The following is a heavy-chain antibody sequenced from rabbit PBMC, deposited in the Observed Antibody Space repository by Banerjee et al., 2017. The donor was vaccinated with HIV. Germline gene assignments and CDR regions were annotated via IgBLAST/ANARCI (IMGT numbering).Heavy chain of an antibody. CDR1: GFDLVAYYH. CDR3: ARRWDYVDL. D-gene: IGHD2-1*01. CDR2: IDTGWSGTA. Sequence: QSLEESGGDLVKPGASLTLTCSASGFDLVAYYHMCWVRQAPGKGLEWIACIDTGWSGTAYYASWAKGRFTSSKTSSTTVTLQMTSLTAADTATYFCARRWDYVDLWGQGTLVTVS. V-gene: IGHV1S40*01. J-gene: IGHJ3*01.